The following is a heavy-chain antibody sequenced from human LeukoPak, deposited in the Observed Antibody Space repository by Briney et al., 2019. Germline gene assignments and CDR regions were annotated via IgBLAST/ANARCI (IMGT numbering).Heavy chain of an antibody. V-gene: IGHV3-30*04. J-gene: IGHJ4*02. Sequence: GGSLRLSCAASGFTFSSYAMHWVRQAPGKGLEWVAVISYDGSNKYYADSVKGRFTISRDNSKSTLYLQMNSLRAEDTAVYYCARDGLGIAVAGLFDYWGQGTLVTVSS. CDR2: ISYDGSNK. CDR1: GFTFSSYA. D-gene: IGHD6-19*01. CDR3: ARDGLGIAVAGLFDY.